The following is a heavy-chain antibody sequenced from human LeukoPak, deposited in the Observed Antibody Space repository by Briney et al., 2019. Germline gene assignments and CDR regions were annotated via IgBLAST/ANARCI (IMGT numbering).Heavy chain of an antibody. J-gene: IGHJ4*02. CDR2: ISPRGGST. D-gene: IGHD2-15*01. V-gene: IGHV1-46*01. Sequence: ASVKVSCKASGYTFTNYYMHWVRQAPGQGLEWLGLISPRGGSTWYAQKFQGRVTMTRDMSTSTVYMELSSLRSEDTAVYYCARGGRGGSQYYFDYWGQGTLVTVSS. CDR3: ARGGRGGSQYYFDY. CDR1: GYTFTNYY.